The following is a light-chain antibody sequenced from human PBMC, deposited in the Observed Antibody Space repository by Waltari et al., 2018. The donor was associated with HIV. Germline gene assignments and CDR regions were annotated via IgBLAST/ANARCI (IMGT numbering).Light chain of an antibody. J-gene: IGKJ1*01. Sequence: IVTTQSPDSLAVSLGVRATIHRRSSQSVLYDSKNGDYLSWYQQKPGQPPKLLLYWPSTRESGVPDRFSGSGSGTDFTLTISSLQAGDVAVYYCQQYFDTPTFGQGTKVEIK. CDR2: WPS. CDR1: QSVLYDSKNGDY. V-gene: IGKV4-1*01. CDR3: QQYFDTPT.